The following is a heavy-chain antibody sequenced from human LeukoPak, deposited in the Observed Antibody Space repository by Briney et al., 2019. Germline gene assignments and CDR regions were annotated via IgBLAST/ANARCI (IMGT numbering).Heavy chain of an antibody. V-gene: IGHV3-23*01. CDR2: ISGSGGST. CDR3: AKGPMVRIDY. CDR1: GFTFSSYA. D-gene: IGHD3-10*01. Sequence: PGGSLRLSCAASGFTFSSYAMNWVRQAPGKGLEWVSSISGSGGSTYYADSVKGRFTISRDNSKNTLYLQMSSLRAEDTAVDYCAKGPMVRIDYWGQGALVTVSS. J-gene: IGHJ4*02.